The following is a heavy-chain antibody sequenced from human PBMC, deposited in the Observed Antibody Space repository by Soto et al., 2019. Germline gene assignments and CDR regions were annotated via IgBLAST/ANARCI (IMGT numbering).Heavy chain of an antibody. D-gene: IGHD6-6*01. Sequence: SETLSLTCTVSGDSISSSTYYWGWIRQPPGKGLEWIGCIYHTGTTYYNPSLKSRVTISVDTSKNQFSLKLSSVTAADMAVYYCARHYFSSSSMFDYWGQGTLVTVSS. CDR3: ARHYFSSSSMFDY. V-gene: IGHV4-39*01. CDR1: GDSISSSTYY. CDR2: IYHTGTT. J-gene: IGHJ4*02.